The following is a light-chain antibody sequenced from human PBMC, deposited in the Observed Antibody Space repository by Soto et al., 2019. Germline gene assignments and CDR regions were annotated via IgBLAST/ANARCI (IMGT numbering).Light chain of an antibody. J-gene: IGLJ1*01. CDR2: EVN. CDR1: SSDVGSYNR. CDR3: KSYAGSNTYV. Sequence: QSALTQPPSVSGSPGQSVTISCTGTSSDVGSYNRLSWYQQPPGTAPKLIMYEVNTRPSGVPDRFSGSKSGNTASLTVSGLQAADEADYFCKSYAGSNTYVFGSGTKLTVL. V-gene: IGLV2-18*02.